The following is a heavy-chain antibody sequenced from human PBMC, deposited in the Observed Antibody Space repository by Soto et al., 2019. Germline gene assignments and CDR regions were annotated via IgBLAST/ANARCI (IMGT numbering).Heavy chain of an antibody. CDR2: ISSRGST. V-gene: IGHV4-61*01. CDR1: GGSVSSGTYY. J-gene: IGHJ4*02. D-gene: IGHD1-7*01. CDR3: AMAGNYRYFDA. Sequence: QVQLQKSGPGLVTPSETLSLTCTVSGGSVSSGTYYWSWIRQPPGKGLEWIGYISSRGSTNYNPSLKSRVTISVDTSKNQFSLKLTSVTAADTAVYYCAMAGNYRYFDAWGQGTLVTVSS.